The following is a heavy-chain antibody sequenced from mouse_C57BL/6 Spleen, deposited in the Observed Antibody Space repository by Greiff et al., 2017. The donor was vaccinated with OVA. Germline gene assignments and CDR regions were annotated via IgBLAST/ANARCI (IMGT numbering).Heavy chain of an antibody. J-gene: IGHJ1*03. Sequence: VKLMESGPGLVAPSQRLSITCTVSGFSLTSYGVSWVRQPPGKGLEWLGVIWGDGSTNYHSALISRLSISKDNSKSQVFLKLNSLQTDDTATYYCAKKGALDYDYDRYWYFDVWGTGTTVTVSS. D-gene: IGHD2-4*01. CDR3: AKKGALDYDYDRYWYFDV. CDR2: IWGDGST. CDR1: GFSLTSYG. V-gene: IGHV2-3*01.